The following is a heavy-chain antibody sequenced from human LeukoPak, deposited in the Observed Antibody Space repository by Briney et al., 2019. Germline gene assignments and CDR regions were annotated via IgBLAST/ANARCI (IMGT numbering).Heavy chain of an antibody. CDR3: ARDGGEDYSDY. CDR2: IYYSGST. J-gene: IGHJ4*02. D-gene: IGHD3-10*01. Sequence: SSETLSLTCTVSGGSISSYYWSWIRQPPGKGLEWIGNIYYSGSTNYNPSLKSRVTISVDTSKNQFSLKLSSVTAADTAVYYCARDGGEDYSDYWGQGTLVTVSS. CDR1: GGSISSYY. V-gene: IGHV4-59*12.